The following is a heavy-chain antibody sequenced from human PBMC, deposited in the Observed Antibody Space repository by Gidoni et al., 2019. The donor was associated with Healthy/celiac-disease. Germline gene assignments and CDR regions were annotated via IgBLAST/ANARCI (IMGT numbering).Heavy chain of an antibody. J-gene: IGHJ5*02. V-gene: IGHV4-34*01. CDR1: GVSFSGYY. D-gene: IGHD1-1*01. CDR3: ARVHRHDFLRWFDP. CDR2: INHSGST. Sequence: CAVYGVSFSGYYWSWIRQPPGKGLEWIGEINHSGSTNYNPYLKSRVTISVDTSKNQFYLKMSSVTAADTAGYYWARVHRHDFLRWFDPWGQGTLVTVSS.